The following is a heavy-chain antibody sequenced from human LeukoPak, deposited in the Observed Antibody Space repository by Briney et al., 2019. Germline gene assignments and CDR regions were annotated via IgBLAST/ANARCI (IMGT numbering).Heavy chain of an antibody. CDR2: INPNSGGT. CDR1: GYTFTGYY. Sequence: ASVKVSCKASGYTFTGYYMHWVRQAPGQGLEWLGWINPNSGGTNYAQKFQGRVTMTRDTSISTAYMELSRLRSDDTAVYYCARDTTVTTRLDESFDPWGQGTLVTVSS. J-gene: IGHJ5*02. V-gene: IGHV1-2*02. CDR3: ARDTTVTTRLDESFDP. D-gene: IGHD4-17*01.